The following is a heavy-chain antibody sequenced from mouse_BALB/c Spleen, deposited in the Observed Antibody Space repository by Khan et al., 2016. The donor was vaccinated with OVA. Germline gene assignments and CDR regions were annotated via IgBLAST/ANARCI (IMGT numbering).Heavy chain of an antibody. CDR1: GYTFTSYT. Sequence: QIQLVQSGAELARPGASVKMSCKASGYTFTSYTIHWIKLRPGQGLEWIGYINPSNGYTNYNQKFKDKATLTADKSSTTAYMQLSSLTSDDSAVYNGVRDGAYCGNDGGFAYWGQGTLVTVSA. D-gene: IGHD1-2*01. CDR2: INPSNGYT. V-gene: IGHV1-4*01. CDR3: VRDGAYCGNDGGFAY. J-gene: IGHJ3*01.